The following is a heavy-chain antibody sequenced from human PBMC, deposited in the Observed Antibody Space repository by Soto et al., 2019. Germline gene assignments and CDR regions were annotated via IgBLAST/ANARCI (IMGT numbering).Heavy chain of an antibody. CDR3: ARERGRSSQYSGSWFDP. CDR1: GGTFSSYA. J-gene: IGHJ5*02. D-gene: IGHD6-6*01. Sequence: SVKVSCKASGGTFSSYAISWVRQAPGQGLEWMGGIIPIFGTANYAQKFQGRVTITADESTSTAYMELSSLRSEDTAVYYCARERGRSSQYSGSWFDPWGQGTLVTVSS. V-gene: IGHV1-69*13. CDR2: IIPIFGTA.